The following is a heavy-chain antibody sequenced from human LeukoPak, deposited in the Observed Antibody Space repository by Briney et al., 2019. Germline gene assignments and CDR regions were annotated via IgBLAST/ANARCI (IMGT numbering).Heavy chain of an antibody. CDR2: ITHSSDRT. CDR3: AKDWGRDY. Sequence: GGSLRLSCAASGFTFSSYAMSWVRQAPGKGLEWVSSITHSSDRTYYADSVKGRFTISRDDSKSTLYLQMNSLRAEDTAVYYCAKDWGRDYWGQGTLVTVSS. D-gene: IGHD7-27*01. J-gene: IGHJ4*02. V-gene: IGHV3-23*01. CDR1: GFTFSSYA.